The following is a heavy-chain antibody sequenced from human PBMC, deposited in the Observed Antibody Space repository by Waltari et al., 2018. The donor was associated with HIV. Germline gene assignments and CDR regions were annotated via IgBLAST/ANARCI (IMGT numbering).Heavy chain of an antibody. CDR3: ARGTYDFWSGYSTYFDY. J-gene: IGHJ4*02. CDR2: IYYSGST. Sequence: QVQLQESGPGLVKPSETLSLTCTVSGGSISSYYWSWIRQSPGKGLEWIGYIYYSGSTNYHPSLKSRVTISVDTSKNQFSLKLSSVTAADTAVYYCARGTYDFWSGYSTYFDYWGQGTLVTVSS. D-gene: IGHD3-3*01. CDR1: GGSISSYY. V-gene: IGHV4-59*01.